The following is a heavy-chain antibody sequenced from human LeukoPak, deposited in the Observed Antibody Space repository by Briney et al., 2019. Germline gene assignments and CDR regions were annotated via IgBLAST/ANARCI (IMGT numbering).Heavy chain of an antibody. Sequence: GGSLRLSCAASGFTFSSYRMHWVRQAPGKGLEWVTVISYDGSNKYYADSVKGRFTISRDNSKNTLYLQMNSLRAEDTAVYYCATYCSSTSCLDYWGQGTLVTVSS. CDR1: GFTFSSYR. CDR2: ISYDGSNK. V-gene: IGHV3-30*03. CDR3: ATYCSSTSCLDY. D-gene: IGHD2-2*01. J-gene: IGHJ4*02.